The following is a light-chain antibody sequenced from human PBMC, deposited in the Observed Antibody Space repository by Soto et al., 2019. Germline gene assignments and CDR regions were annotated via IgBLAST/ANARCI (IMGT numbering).Light chain of an antibody. V-gene: IGLV2-14*01. Sequence: QSALTQPASVSGSPGQSITISCTGTSNDVGANNYVSWYQRHPGKAPKILIYEAVNRPSGVSHRFSGSKSGNTASLTISGLHAEDEAEYFCISYTITSTLVFGGGTKLTVL. CDR3: ISYTITSTLV. CDR1: SNDVGANNY. J-gene: IGLJ2*01. CDR2: EAV.